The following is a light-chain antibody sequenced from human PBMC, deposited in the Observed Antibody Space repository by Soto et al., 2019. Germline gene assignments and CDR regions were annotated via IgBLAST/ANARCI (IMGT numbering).Light chain of an antibody. CDR3: QQYNKWPLFT. V-gene: IGKV3-15*01. CDR2: GAS. Sequence: EVVMTQSPATLSVSPGERATLSCRASQSVSSNLAWYQLRPGQAPRLLIYGASTRATGIPARFSGSGSGTKFTLTISSLQSEDFGLYYCQQYNKWPLFTFGPGTRVDIK. J-gene: IGKJ3*01. CDR1: QSVSSN.